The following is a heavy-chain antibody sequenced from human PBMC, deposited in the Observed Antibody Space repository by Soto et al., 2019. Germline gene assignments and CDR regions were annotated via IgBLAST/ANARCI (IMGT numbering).Heavy chain of an antibody. D-gene: IGHD3-10*01. CDR3: ARPKGMSDSAFDD. CDR2: INPDATHT. Sequence: EVQLVESGGGLVQPGGSLRLSCAASGFAFGSYWMHWVRQTPGEGLVGVSRINPDATHTDYADSVEGRFTISRDNDKSTVYLELKSLRVADTGYYSCARPKGMSDSAFDDWGQGTKVTVSS. J-gene: IGHJ3*01. V-gene: IGHV3-74*01. CDR1: GFAFGSYW.